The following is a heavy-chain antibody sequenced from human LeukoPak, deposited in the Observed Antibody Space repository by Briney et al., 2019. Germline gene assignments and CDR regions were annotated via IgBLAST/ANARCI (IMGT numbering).Heavy chain of an antibody. CDR2: ISGSGDST. D-gene: IGHD3-16*01. J-gene: IGHJ5*02. CDR3: AREPFPRGAYNWFDP. V-gene: IGHV3-23*01. CDR1: GFTFSSYG. Sequence: GGSLRLSCAASGFTFSSYGMSWVRQAPGKGLEWVSAISGSGDSTYYADSVKGRFTISRDNSKNTLYLQMNSLRAEDTAVYYCAREPFPRGAYNWFDPWGQGTLVTVSS.